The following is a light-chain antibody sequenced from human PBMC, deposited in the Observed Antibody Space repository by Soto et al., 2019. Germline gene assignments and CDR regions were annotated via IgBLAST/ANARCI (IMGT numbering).Light chain of an antibody. Sequence: QLVLTQPPSASGTPGQTVTISCSGSNSNIGSNYVCCYQQLPGAAPKLLIYRNNHRPSGVADRFSGSKSGTSDSLAISVLRSEDEADDDYSTWDYSMPGIVVFGGGTKVTVL. J-gene: IGLJ2*01. CDR2: RNN. CDR3: STWDYSMPGIVV. CDR1: NSNIGSNY. V-gene: IGLV1-47*01.